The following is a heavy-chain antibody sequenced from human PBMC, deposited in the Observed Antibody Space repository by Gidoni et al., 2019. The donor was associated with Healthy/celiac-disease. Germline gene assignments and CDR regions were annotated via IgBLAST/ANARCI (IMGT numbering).Heavy chain of an antibody. V-gene: IGHV1-46*01. CDR3: ARDGGYYYDSSGYENDAFDI. J-gene: IGHJ3*02. CDR1: GYTFTSYY. CDR2: INPSGGST. Sequence: QVQLVQSGAEVKKPGASVKVSCKASGYTFTSYYMHWVRQAPGQGLEWMGIINPSGGSTSYAQKFQGRVTMTRDTSTSTVYMELSSLRSEDTAVYYCARDGGYYYDSSGYENDAFDIWGQGTMVTVSS. D-gene: IGHD3-22*01.